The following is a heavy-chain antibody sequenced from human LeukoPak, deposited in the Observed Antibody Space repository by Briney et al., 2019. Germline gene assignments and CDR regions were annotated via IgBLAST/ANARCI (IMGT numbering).Heavy chain of an antibody. CDR1: GGSISSYY. D-gene: IGHD5-18*01. CDR2: IYYSGST. CDR3: ARGYSFSHMDV. J-gene: IGHJ6*03. Sequence: SETLSLTCTVSGGSISSYYWSWIRQPPGKGREWIGYIYYSGSTNYNPSLKSRVTISVDTSKNQFSLKLSSVTAADTAVYYCARGYSFSHMDVWGKGTTVTVSS. V-gene: IGHV4-59*01.